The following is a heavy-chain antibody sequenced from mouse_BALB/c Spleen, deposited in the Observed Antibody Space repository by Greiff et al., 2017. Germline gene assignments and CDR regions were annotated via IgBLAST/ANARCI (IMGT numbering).Heavy chain of an antibody. Sequence: ESGAELAKPGASVKMSCKASGYTFTSYWMHWVKQRPGQGLEWIGYINPSTGYTEYNQKFKDKATLTADKSSSTAYMQLSSLTSEDSAVYYCVSTMITTSAMDYWGQGTSVTVSS. CDR2: INPSTGYT. CDR1: GYTFTSYW. D-gene: IGHD2-4*01. V-gene: IGHV1-7*01. CDR3: VSTMITTSAMDY. J-gene: IGHJ4*01.